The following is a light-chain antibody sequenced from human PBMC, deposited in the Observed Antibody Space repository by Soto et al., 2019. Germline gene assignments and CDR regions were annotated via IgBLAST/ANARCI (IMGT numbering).Light chain of an antibody. CDR3: QQRHMWPIT. CDR2: DAY. J-gene: IGKJ5*01. CDR1: QSFRGL. V-gene: IGKV3-11*01. Sequence: EIVLTQYPATLSLSPGERATLSWRASQSFRGLLAWYQQMPGQAHWLLIYDAYNRATGIPPRFSGSGSGTDFTLTISSLEPEDSAVYYCQQRHMWPITFSQGTRLEI.